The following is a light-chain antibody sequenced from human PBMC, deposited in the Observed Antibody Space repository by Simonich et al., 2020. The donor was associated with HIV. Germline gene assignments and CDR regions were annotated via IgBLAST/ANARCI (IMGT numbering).Light chain of an antibody. CDR2: WAS. Sequence: DIVMTQSPDSLAVSLGERATINCKSSQTLSYISNNKNYLAWYQQKPGKPPKLLIYWASTREFGVPDRFSGSGSGTDFTLTISSLQAEDVAIYYCQQYYTTPPTFGQGTKVEIK. J-gene: IGKJ1*01. V-gene: IGKV4-1*01. CDR1: QTLSYISNNKNY. CDR3: QQYYTTPPT.